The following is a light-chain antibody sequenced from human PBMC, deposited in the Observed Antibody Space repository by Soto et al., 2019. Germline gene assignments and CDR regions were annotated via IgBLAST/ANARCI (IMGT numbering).Light chain of an antibody. V-gene: IGLV2-8*01. J-gene: IGLJ1*01. CDR2: EVT. CDR3: SSYAGSNNLGV. CDR1: SSDVGGYNY. Sequence: QSALTQPPSASGSPGQSVTISCTGTSSDVGGYNYVSWYQQHAGKAPKLIIFEVTKRPSGVPDRFSGSKSGNTASLTVSGLQADDEADYYCSSYAGSNNLGVFGTGTKVTVL.